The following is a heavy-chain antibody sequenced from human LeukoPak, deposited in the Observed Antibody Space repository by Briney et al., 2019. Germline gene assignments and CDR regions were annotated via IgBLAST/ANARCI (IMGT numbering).Heavy chain of an antibody. CDR2: INPNSGGT. J-gene: IGHJ3*02. Sequence: ASVKVSCKASGYTFTGYYMHWVRQAPGQGLEWMGWINPNSGGTNYAQKFQGRVTMTRDTSISTAYMELSRLRSDDTAVYYCARATSSGWYFAFDIWGQGTMVTVSS. CDR1: GYTFTGYY. V-gene: IGHV1-2*02. D-gene: IGHD6-19*01. CDR3: ARATSSGWYFAFDI.